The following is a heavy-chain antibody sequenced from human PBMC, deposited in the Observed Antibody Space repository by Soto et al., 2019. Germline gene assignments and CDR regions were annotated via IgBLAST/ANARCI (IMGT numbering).Heavy chain of an antibody. J-gene: IGHJ5*02. CDR1: GGTFSSYT. Sequence: QVQLVQSGAEVKKPGSSVKVSCKASGGTFSSYTISWVRQAPGQGLEWMGRIIPILGIANYAQKFQGRVTITADKSTSTADMELSSLRSEDTAVYYCARVDYDFWSGGNWFDPWGQGTLVTVSS. CDR2: IIPILGIA. CDR3: ARVDYDFWSGGNWFDP. D-gene: IGHD3-3*01. V-gene: IGHV1-69*02.